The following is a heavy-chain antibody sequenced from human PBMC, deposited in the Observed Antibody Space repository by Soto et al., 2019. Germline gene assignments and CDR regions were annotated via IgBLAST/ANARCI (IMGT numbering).Heavy chain of an antibody. CDR1: GFPFSSYC. Sequence: GGSLRLSCAAAGFPFSSYCMRWVRKAPGKGLEWVEDICNGGSNKYYADSVKGRFTISRDNSKKVLYLQMNSLRAEDTAVYYCAKLVSQAHFDYWARGGLVTVSS. J-gene: IGHJ4*02. CDR3: AKLVSQAHFDY. CDR2: ICNGGSNK. D-gene: IGHD2-15*01. V-gene: IGHV3-33*06.